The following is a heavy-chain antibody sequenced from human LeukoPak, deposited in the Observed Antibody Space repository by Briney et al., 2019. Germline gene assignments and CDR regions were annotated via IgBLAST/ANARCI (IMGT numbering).Heavy chain of an antibody. D-gene: IGHD3-3*01. V-gene: IGHV4-39*01. CDR1: GGSISSSSYY. J-gene: IGHJ5*02. Sequence: SETLSLTCTVSGGSISSSSYYWGWIRQPPGKGLEWIGSIYYSGSTYYNPSLKSRVTISVDTSKNQFSLKLSSVTAADTAVYYCARAESTIFANWFDPWGQGTLVTVSS. CDR3: ARAESTIFANWFDP. CDR2: IYYSGST.